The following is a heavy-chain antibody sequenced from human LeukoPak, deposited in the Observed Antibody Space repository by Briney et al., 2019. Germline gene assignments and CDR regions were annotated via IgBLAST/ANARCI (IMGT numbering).Heavy chain of an antibody. CDR1: GGTFSSYA. CDR2: INPNSGGT. D-gene: IGHD5-12*01. V-gene: IGHV1-2*02. J-gene: IGHJ4*02. CDR3: ARDRGSGYELLNDY. Sequence: ASVKVSCKASGGTFSSYAISWVRQAPGQGLEWMGWINPNSGGTNYAQKFQGRVTMTRDTSISTAYMELSRLRSDDTAVYYCARDRGSGYELLNDYWGQGTLVTVSS.